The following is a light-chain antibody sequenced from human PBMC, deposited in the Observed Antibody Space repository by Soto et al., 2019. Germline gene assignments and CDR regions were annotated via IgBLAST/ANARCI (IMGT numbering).Light chain of an antibody. CDR1: QSIGYW. CDR3: QQYNSFSKT. V-gene: IGKV1-5*01. Sequence: DIQMTQSPSRLSASVGDRVTITCRASQSIGYWMAWYQQKPGKAPNLLIYAASTLETGVPSRFSGSGYGTEFTLTIASLQPDDSASYYWQQYNSFSKTFGRGTKVEIK. CDR2: AAS. J-gene: IGKJ4*02.